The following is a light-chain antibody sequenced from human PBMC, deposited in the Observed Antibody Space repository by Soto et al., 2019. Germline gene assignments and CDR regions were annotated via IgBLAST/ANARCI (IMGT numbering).Light chain of an antibody. Sequence: DIQMTQSPTSLSASVGDRSTITCRASQDIRNFVAWYQQKPGTAPKLLIYAASTLQSGVPSRFIGSGSGTDFTLTINSLQPEDVATYSCQKYSSVPVFGPGTKVEIK. CDR1: QDIRNF. V-gene: IGKV1-27*01. J-gene: IGKJ3*01. CDR3: QKYSSVPV. CDR2: AAS.